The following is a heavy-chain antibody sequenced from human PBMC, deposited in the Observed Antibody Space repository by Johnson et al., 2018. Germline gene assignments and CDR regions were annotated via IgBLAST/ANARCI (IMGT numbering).Heavy chain of an antibody. CDR2: VSGRDGST. CDR1: GFPFSTYT. V-gene: IGHV3-23*04. D-gene: IGHD1-26*01. CDR3: AKVESSGTFYGFFHH. Sequence: VQLVQSGGGLVQPGGSLRLSCAGSGFPFSTYTMTWVRQAPGKGLEWVSAVSGRDGSTNYADSVKGRFITSRDNSKNTQYLQMDSLRAEDTAIDYCAKVESSGTFYGFFHHWGQGTLVTVSS. J-gene: IGHJ1*01.